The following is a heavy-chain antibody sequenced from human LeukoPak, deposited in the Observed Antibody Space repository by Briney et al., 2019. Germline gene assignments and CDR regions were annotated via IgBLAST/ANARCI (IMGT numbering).Heavy chain of an antibody. D-gene: IGHD3-16*02. CDR2: IYYSGST. CDR3: ARSNYVWGSYRDPYFDY. J-gene: IGHJ4*02. V-gene: IGHV4-31*03. CDR1: GGCISSGGYY. Sequence: PSETLSLTCTVSGGCISSGGYYCIWLRQHPGKGLEWIGYIYYSGSTYYNPSLKSRVTISVDTSKNQFSLKLSSVSAADTAVYYCARSNYVWGSYRDPYFDYWGQGTLVTVSS.